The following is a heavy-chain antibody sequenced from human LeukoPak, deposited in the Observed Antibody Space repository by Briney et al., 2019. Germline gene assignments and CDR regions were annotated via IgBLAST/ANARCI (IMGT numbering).Heavy chain of an antibody. J-gene: IGHJ4*02. V-gene: IGHV1-8*03. CDR1: GYTFTIYD. CDR3: ARGVATDF. D-gene: IGHD5-12*01. CDR2: MNPNSGNT. Sequence: ASVTVSCTASGYTFTIYDINWVRQATGQGLEWMGWMNPNSGNTDYAQKFQGRVTLTTNTSISTAYMELSSLRSEDTGVYYCARGVATDFWGQGTLVTVSS.